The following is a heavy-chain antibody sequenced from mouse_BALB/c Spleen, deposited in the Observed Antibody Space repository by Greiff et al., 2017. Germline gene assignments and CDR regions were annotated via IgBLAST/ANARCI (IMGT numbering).Heavy chain of an antibody. CDR3: ARDYGPLYAMDY. CDR2: IDPSDSET. D-gene: IGHD1-2*01. V-gene: IGHV1S126*01. CDR1: GYSFTSYW. J-gene: IGHJ4*01. Sequence: VKLMESGPQLVRPGASVKISCKASGYSFTSYWMHWVKQRPGQGLEWIGMIDPSDSETRLNQKFKDKATLTVDKSSSTAYMQLSSPTSEDSAVYYCARDYGPLYAMDYWGQGTSVTVSS.